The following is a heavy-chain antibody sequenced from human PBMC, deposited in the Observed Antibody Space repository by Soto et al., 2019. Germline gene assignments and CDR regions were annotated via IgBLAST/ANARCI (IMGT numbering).Heavy chain of an antibody. CDR2: VSTSGRST. Sequence: VRTKSGKGLEAISAVSTSGRSTYYADSVKDRFTISRDNSKNTLFLQMGSLRPEDTAIYYCVKQAHGLDGVSFDYWGQGTQVT. CDR3: VKQAHGLDGVSFDY. D-gene: IGHD3-16*01. V-gene: IGHV3-64D*06. J-gene: IGHJ4*02.